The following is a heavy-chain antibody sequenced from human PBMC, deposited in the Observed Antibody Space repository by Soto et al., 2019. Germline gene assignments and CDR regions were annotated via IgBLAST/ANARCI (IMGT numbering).Heavy chain of an antibody. CDR2: ISGSGGST. V-gene: IGHV3-23*01. J-gene: IGHJ6*03. Sequence: GGSLRLSCAASGFTFSSYAMSWVRQAPGKGLEWVSAISGSGGSTYYADSVKGRFTISRDNSKNTLYLQMNSLRAEDTAVYYCAKVLAAADYYYYYYMDCWGKGITVTVAS. CDR3: AKVLAAADYYYYYYMDC. D-gene: IGHD6-13*01. CDR1: GFTFSSYA.